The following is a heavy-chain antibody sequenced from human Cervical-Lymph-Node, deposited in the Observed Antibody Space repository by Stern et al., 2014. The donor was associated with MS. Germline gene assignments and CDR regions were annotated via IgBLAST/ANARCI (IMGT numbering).Heavy chain of an antibody. CDR3: ASSVGELTPEAV. V-gene: IGHV1-69*01. D-gene: IGHD3-10*01. J-gene: IGHJ6*02. CDR2: IIPMFGTA. Sequence: QLVQSGAEVKKPGSSVRVSCQASGGTFSSYAISWGRQAPGQGLEWMGGIIPMFGTANYAQKFQGRVTITADDSTTTAYMEVSSLRSEDTAVYYCASSVGELTPEAVWGQGTTVTVFS. CDR1: GGTFSSYA.